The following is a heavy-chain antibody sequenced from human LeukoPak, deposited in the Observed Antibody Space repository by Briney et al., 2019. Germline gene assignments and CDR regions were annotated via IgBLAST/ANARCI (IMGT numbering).Heavy chain of an antibody. CDR2: IYYSGST. CDR3: ARLVAASGGWFDP. D-gene: IGHD5-12*01. V-gene: IGHV4-39*01. CDR1: GGSISSSSYY. J-gene: IGHJ5*02. Sequence: SETLSLTCTVSGGSISSSSYYWGWIRQPPGKGLEWIGSIYYSGSTYYNPSLKSRVTISVDTSKNQFSLKLSSVTAADTAVYYCARLVAASGGWFDPWGQGTLVTVSS.